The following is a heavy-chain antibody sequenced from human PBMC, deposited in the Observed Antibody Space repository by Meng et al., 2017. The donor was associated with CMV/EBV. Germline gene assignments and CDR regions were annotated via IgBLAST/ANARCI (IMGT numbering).Heavy chain of an antibody. CDR3: AKAEPDEWELLRGHYYYGMDV. Sequence: GESLKISCAASGFTFSSYSMNWVRQAPGKGLEWVSAISGSGGSTYYADSVKGRFTISRDNSKNTLYLQMNSLRVEDTAVYYCAKAEPDEWELLRGHYYYGMDVWGQGTTVTVSS. CDR1: GFTFSSYS. J-gene: IGHJ6*02. D-gene: IGHD1-26*01. V-gene: IGHV3-23*01. CDR2: ISGSGGST.